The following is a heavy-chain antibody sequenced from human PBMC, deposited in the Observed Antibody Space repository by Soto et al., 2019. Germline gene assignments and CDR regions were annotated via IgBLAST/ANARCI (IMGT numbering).Heavy chain of an antibody. CDR1: GGSISSYY. Sequence: SETLSLTCTVSGGSISSYYWSWIRQPPGKGLEWIGYIYYSGSTNYNPSLKSRVTISVDTSKNQFSLKLSSVTAADTAVYYCARRAYDSSGYYDYWGQGTLVPVSS. CDR2: IYYSGST. J-gene: IGHJ4*02. V-gene: IGHV4-59*01. D-gene: IGHD3-22*01. CDR3: ARRAYDSSGYYDY.